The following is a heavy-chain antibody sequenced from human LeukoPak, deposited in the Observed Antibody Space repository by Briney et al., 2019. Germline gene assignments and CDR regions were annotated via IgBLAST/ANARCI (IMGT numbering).Heavy chain of an antibody. Sequence: GGSLRLSCAASGFTFTSYVMNWVRQAPGKGLEWVSGISGGDGSTYYADSVKGRFILSRDNSTNTLYLQMNILRAEDTAVYFCAKASFSGSLVGLDYWGQGALVTVS. D-gene: IGHD3-10*01. V-gene: IGHV3-23*01. CDR1: GFTFTSYV. J-gene: IGHJ4*02. CDR2: ISGGDGST. CDR3: AKASFSGSLVGLDY.